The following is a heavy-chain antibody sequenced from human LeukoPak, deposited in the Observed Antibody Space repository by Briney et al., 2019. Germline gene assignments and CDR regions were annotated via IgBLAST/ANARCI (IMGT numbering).Heavy chain of an antibody. J-gene: IGHJ6*02. D-gene: IGHD2-15*01. CDR2: IIPILGIA. V-gene: IGHV1-69*04. CDR1: GGTFSSYA. Sequence: SVKVSCKAPGGTFSSYAISWVRQAPGQGLEWMGRIIPILGIANYAQKFQGRVTITADKSTSTAYMELSSLRSEDTAVYYCARDNCSGGSCYPYYYYYGMDVWGQGTTVTVSS. CDR3: ARDNCSGGSCYPYYYYYGMDV.